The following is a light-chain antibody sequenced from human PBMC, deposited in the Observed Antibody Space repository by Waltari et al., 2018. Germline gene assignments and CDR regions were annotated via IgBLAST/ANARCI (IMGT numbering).Light chain of an antibody. CDR3: QRYDTAPRT. Sequence: DIQMTQSPSSLSASVGDSVTITCRVSQGISSWLAWYQQKPGKAPKLLLYKASSLQTGVPPGYGGRGPGTAVSRTIGGLHPEDFSTYCGQRYDTAPRTCGGGTKLGMK. CDR2: KAS. V-gene: IGKV1-12*01. CDR1: QGISSW. J-gene: IGKJ4*01.